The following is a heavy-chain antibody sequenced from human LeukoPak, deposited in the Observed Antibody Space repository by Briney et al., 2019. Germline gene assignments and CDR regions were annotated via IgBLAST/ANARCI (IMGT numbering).Heavy chain of an antibody. J-gene: IGHJ6*03. CDR2: INHSGST. D-gene: IGHD2-2*01. CDR1: GGSLSGYY. Sequence: SETLSLTCAVYGGSLSGYYWSWIRQPPGKGLEWIGEINHSGSTNYDPSLKSRVTISVDTSKNQFSLKLSSVTAADTAVYYCARHRGCSSTSCNYYYYYTDVWGKGTTVTISS. V-gene: IGHV4-34*01. CDR3: ARHRGCSSTSCNYYYYYTDV.